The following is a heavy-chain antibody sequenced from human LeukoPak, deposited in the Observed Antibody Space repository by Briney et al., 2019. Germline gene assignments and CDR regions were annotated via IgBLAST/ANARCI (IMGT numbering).Heavy chain of an antibody. D-gene: IGHD6-13*01. CDR3: ARGSGEQQLGPVDY. V-gene: IGHV4-59*08. CDR2: IYYSGST. CDR1: GGSISSYY. Sequence: PSETLSLTCTVSGGSISSYYWSWIRQPPGKGLEWIGYIYYSGSTNHNPSLKSRVTISVDTSKNQFSLKLSSVTAADTAVYYCARGSGEQQLGPVDYWGQGTLVTVSS. J-gene: IGHJ4*02.